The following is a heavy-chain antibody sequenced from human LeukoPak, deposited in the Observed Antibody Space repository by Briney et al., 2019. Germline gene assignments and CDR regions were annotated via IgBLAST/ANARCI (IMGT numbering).Heavy chain of an antibody. CDR3: ARLLAYGGGGEAFDY. D-gene: IGHD2-8*01. Sequence: GGSLRLSCAASGFTFSTYWMTWVRQAPGKGLEWVANINHDGSEKYYVDSVRGRFTISRDNAKNSLYLQMNSLRAEDTALYYCARLLAYGGGGEAFDYWGQGSLVTVSS. J-gene: IGHJ4*02. V-gene: IGHV3-7*01. CDR1: GFTFSTYW. CDR2: INHDGSEK.